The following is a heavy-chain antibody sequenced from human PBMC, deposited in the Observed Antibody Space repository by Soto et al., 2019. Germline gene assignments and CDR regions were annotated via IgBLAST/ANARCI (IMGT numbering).Heavy chain of an antibody. CDR2: ISAYNGNT. J-gene: IGHJ3*02. CDR3: ARDLGDIVVVGNAFDI. Sequence: ASVKVSCKASGYTFTSYGISWVRQAPGQGLEWMGWISAYNGNTNYAQKLQGRVTMTTDTSTSTAYMELRSLRSDDTAVYYCARDLGDIVVVGNAFDIWGQGTMVTVSS. V-gene: IGHV1-18*01. D-gene: IGHD2-2*01. CDR1: GYTFTSYG.